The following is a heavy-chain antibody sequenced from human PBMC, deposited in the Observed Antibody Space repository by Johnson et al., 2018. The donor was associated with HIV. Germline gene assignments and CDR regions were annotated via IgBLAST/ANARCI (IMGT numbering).Heavy chain of an antibody. CDR3: ARDPCPRFFAFDM. CDR1: GFNVSNNY. CDR2: IFGAGTT. V-gene: IGHV3-66*01. D-gene: IGHD3-3*01. J-gene: IGHJ3*02. Sequence: VQLVESGGGLVQPGGSLRLSCAASGFNVSNNYMSWVRQAPGKGLEWVSLIFGAGTTYYTQSVKGRFTISRDNSNNTVYLQMKSVTAEDTAVYYCARDPCPRFFAFDMWGQGTVVTVSS.